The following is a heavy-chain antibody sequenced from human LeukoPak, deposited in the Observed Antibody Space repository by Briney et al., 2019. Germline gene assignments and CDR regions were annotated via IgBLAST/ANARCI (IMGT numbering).Heavy chain of an antibody. J-gene: IGHJ5*02. CDR1: GFTFNNYW. CDR2: INYDGSST. V-gene: IGHV3-74*01. D-gene: IGHD2-2*01. CDR3: ARIYCSSTSCTGFDP. Sequence: PGGSLRLSCAASGFTFNNYWMHWVRQAPGKGLVWVSRINYDGSSTTYADSVKGRFTISRDNAKNTLYMQMNSLRAEDTAVYYCARIYCSSTSCTGFDPWGQGTLVTVSS.